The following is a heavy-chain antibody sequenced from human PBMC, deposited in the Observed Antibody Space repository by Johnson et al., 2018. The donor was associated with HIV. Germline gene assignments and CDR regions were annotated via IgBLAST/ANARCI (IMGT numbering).Heavy chain of an antibody. CDR1: GFTFSSYD. D-gene: IGHD5-18*01. Sequence: EVQLVESGGGVVQPGRSLRLSCAASGFTFSSYDMHWVRQAPGKGLEWVSVIYSGDTTYYADSVKDRFTISRDNSKNTLYLQMNSLRAEDTALYYCARAYSYGVFDIWGQGTMVTVSS. CDR3: ARAYSYGVFDI. V-gene: IGHV3-66*01. J-gene: IGHJ3*02. CDR2: IYSGDTT.